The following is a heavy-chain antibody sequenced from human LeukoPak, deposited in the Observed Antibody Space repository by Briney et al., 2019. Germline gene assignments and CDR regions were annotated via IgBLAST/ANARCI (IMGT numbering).Heavy chain of an antibody. Sequence: PGGSLRLSCAASGFTFSSYWMSWVRQAPGKGLEWVANIKQDGSEKYYVDSVKGRFTISRDNAKNSLYLQMNSLRAEDTAVYYCASLGGASYYYYYMDVWGKGTTVTASS. CDR3: ASLGGASYYYYYMDV. CDR1: GFTFSSYW. J-gene: IGHJ6*03. CDR2: IKQDGSEK. V-gene: IGHV3-7*01. D-gene: IGHD3-16*01.